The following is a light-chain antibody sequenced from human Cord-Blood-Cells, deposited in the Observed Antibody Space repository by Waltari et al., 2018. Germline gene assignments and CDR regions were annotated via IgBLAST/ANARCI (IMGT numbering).Light chain of an antibody. CDR3: QQRYSTPLT. J-gene: IGKJ4*01. V-gene: IGKV1-39*01. Sequence: DIQMTHSPSSLSASVGDRLTITCRASQSISSYLNWYPQKPGKAPKLLIYAASSLQSGVPSRFSGSGSGTDFTLTISRLQPEDFATYYCQQRYSTPLTFGGGTKVEIK. CDR1: QSISSY. CDR2: AAS.